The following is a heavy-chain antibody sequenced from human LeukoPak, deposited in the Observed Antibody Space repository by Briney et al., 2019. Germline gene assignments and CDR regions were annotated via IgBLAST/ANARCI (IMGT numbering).Heavy chain of an antibody. Sequence: GGSLRLSCAASGFTFSNAWMSWVRQAPGKGLEWVGRIKSKTDGGTTDYAAPVKGRFTISRDYSKNTLYLQMNSLKTEDTAVYYCTTAYYYDSSGYYYLYWGQGTLVTVSS. D-gene: IGHD3-22*01. J-gene: IGHJ4*02. CDR1: GFTFSNAW. CDR2: IKSKTDGGTT. V-gene: IGHV3-15*01. CDR3: TTAYYYDSSGYYYLY.